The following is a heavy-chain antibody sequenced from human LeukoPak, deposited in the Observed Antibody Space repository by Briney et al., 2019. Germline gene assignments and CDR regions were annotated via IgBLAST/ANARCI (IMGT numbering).Heavy chain of an antibody. CDR3: ARDQGYSGYDWGADAFDI. J-gene: IGHJ3*02. V-gene: IGHV1-18*01. D-gene: IGHD5-12*01. CDR1: GYTFTNHG. Sequence: ASVTVSCKASGYTFTNHGITWVRQAPGQGLVWMGWISAYNGNTNYAQKLQGRVTMTTDTSTSTAYMELRSLRSDDTAVYYCARDQGYSGYDWGADAFDIWGQGTMVTVSS. CDR2: ISAYNGNT.